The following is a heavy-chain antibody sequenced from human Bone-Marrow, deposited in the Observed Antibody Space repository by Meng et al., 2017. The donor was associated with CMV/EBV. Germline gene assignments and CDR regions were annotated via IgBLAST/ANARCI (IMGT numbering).Heavy chain of an antibody. CDR1: GGTFSSYA. V-gene: IGHV1-69*05. CDR3: ARMGYYDFWSGFYGMDV. J-gene: IGHJ6*02. Sequence: SVKVSCKASGGTFSSYAISWVRQAPGQGLEWMGGIIPIFGTANYAQKFQGRVTITRNTSISTAYMELSSLRSEDTAVYYCARMGYYDFWSGFYGMDVWGQGTTVTVSS. CDR2: IIPIFGTA. D-gene: IGHD3-3*01.